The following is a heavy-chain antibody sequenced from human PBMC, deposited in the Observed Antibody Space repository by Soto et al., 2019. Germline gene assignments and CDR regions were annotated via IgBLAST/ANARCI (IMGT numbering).Heavy chain of an antibody. V-gene: IGHV4-59*01. J-gene: IGHJ6*02. CDR1: GDSIRSYY. Sequence: SETLSLTCTVSGDSIRSYYWTWIRQPPGRGLELIGYIYYSGSTRYNPSLKSRVTISVDMSKNQFSLKLSSVIAADTAVYYCARAYGGFDNGLDVWGQGTAVTVSS. CDR3: ARAYGGFDNGLDV. D-gene: IGHD5-12*01. CDR2: IYYSGST.